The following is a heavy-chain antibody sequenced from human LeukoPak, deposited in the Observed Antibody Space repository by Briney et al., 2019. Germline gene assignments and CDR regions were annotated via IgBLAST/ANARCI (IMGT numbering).Heavy chain of an antibody. CDR1: GFTFSSYS. CDR2: ISSSSSYI. J-gene: IGHJ4*02. Sequence: GGSLRLSCAASGFTFSSYSMNWVRQAPGKGLEWVSSISSSSSYIYYADSVKGRFTISRDNAKNSLYLQMNSLRAEDTAVYYCARSIRGYEFTAGGYFDYWGQGTLVTVSS. D-gene: IGHD5-12*01. CDR3: ARSIRGYEFTAGGYFDY. V-gene: IGHV3-21*01.